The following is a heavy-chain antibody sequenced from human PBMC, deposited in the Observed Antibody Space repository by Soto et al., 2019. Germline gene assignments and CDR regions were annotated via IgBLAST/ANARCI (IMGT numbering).Heavy chain of an antibody. Sequence: QMVLQESGPGLVKPSETLSLTCNVSGGSISSFYWTWIRQPAGGRLEWIGRVYDSGSSNYNPSLMTRITTSLQRCRNQFSLSVYSVNASVTAVYYCARRVAETDFDPRAIWFDPWAPGILDCVSS. V-gene: IGHV4-4*07. CDR2: VYDSGSS. CDR1: GGSISSFY. J-gene: IGHJ5*02. D-gene: IGHD6-19*01. CDR3: ARRVAETDFDPRAIWFDP.